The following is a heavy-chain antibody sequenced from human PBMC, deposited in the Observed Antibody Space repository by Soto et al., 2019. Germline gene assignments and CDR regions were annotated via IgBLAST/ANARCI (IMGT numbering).Heavy chain of an antibody. CDR2: ISGSGDST. D-gene: IGHD2-2*01. J-gene: IGHJ6*02. CDR3: ARERIPAPIVNYYYGLDV. V-gene: IGHV3-23*01. Sequence: GGSLRLSCAASKFTFGDYAVSWVRQAPGKGLEWVSAISGSGDSTYYADSMKGRSTISRDNSKNTLYLQLNSLRAEDTAVYYCARERIPAPIVNYYYGLDVWGQGTTVTVSS. CDR1: KFTFGDYA.